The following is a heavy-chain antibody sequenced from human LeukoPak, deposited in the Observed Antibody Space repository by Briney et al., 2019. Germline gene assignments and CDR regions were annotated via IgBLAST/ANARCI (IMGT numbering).Heavy chain of an antibody. D-gene: IGHD3-22*01. Sequence: SETLSLTCSVSGYSFSSGFYWGWIRQPPGKGLEWIGGLFHSGTTYYNSSLKSRVTISVDTSKNQFSLKLSSVTAADTAVYYCARVTGYMIEDYFDYWGQGTLVTVSS. CDR1: GYSFSSGFY. V-gene: IGHV4-38-2*02. CDR3: ARVTGYMIEDYFDY. CDR2: LFHSGTT. J-gene: IGHJ4*02.